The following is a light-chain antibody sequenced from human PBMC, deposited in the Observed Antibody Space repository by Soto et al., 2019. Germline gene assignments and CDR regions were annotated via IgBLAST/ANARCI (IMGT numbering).Light chain of an antibody. CDR2: DNI. CDR1: NSNIGNNY. J-gene: IGLJ2*01. CDR3: GSWDSSRNSLV. V-gene: IGLV1-51*01. Sequence: QSALTQPPSVSASPGQKVTISCSGSNSNIGNNYLSCYQQLPGAAPQLLINDNIQRHSAIPDRLCGSKFGMSATVDITGLQTGDEDDYYCGSWDSSRNSLVFGGGTKLTVL.